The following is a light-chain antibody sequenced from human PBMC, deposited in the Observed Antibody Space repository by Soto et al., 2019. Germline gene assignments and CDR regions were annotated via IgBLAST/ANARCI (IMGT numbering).Light chain of an antibody. CDR3: SLYTSSSTIYV. CDR1: SSDVGGYNY. Sequence: QSVLAQPRSVSGSPGQSVTISCTGTSSDVGGYNYVSWYQQHPGKAPKLMIYDVSKRPSGVPDRFSGSKSGNTASLTISGLQAEDEADYYCSLYTSSSTIYVFGTGTKVTVL. V-gene: IGLV2-11*01. J-gene: IGLJ1*01. CDR2: DVS.